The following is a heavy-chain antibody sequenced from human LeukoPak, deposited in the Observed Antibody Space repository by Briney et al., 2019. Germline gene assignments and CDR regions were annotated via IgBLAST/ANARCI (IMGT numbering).Heavy chain of an antibody. CDR1: GFTFSSYA. D-gene: IGHD1-7*01. Sequence: PGGSLRLSCAASGFTFSSYAMHWVRQAPGKGLEWVAVISYDGSNKYYADSVKGRFTISRDNSKDTLYLQMNSLRAEDTAAYYCARDLPRTNNYFDYWGQGTLVTVSS. CDR2: ISYDGSNK. CDR3: ARDLPRTNNYFDY. J-gene: IGHJ4*02. V-gene: IGHV3-30*01.